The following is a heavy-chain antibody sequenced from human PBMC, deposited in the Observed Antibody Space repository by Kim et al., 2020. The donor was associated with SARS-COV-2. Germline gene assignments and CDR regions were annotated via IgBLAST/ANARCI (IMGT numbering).Heavy chain of an antibody. CDR2: INAGNGNT. D-gene: IGHD3-22*01. CDR3: ARDRAHYYDSRDDAFDI. CDR1: GYTFTSYA. Sequence: ASVKVSCKASGYTFTSYAMHWVRQAPGQRLEWMGWINAGNGNTKYSQKFQGRVTITRDTSASTAYMELSSLRSEDTAVYYCARDRAHYYDSRDDAFDIWGQGTMVTVSS. V-gene: IGHV1-3*01. J-gene: IGHJ3*02.